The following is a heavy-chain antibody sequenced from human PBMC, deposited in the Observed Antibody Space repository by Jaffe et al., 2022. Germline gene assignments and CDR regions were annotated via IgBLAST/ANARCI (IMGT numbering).Heavy chain of an antibody. CDR2: IYTSGST. Sequence: QVQLQESGPGLVKPSQTLSLTCTVSGGSISSGSYYWSWIRQPAGKGLEWIGRIYTSGSTNYNPSLKSRVTISVDTSKNQFSLKLSSVTAADTAVYYCARELYGPFDYWGQGTLVTVSS. CDR1: GGSISSGSYY. D-gene: IGHD3-10*01. V-gene: IGHV4-61*02. J-gene: IGHJ4*02. CDR3: ARELYGPFDY.